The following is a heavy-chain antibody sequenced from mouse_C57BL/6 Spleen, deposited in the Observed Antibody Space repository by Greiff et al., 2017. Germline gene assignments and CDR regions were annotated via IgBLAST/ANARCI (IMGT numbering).Heavy chain of an antibody. V-gene: IGHV1-52*01. Sequence: QVQVQQPGAELVRPGSSVKLSCKASGYTFTSYWMHWVKQRPIQGLEWIGNIDPSDSETHYNQKFKDKGTLTVDKSSSTAYMQLSSLTSEDSAVYYCARSDYDGDYAMDYWGQGTSVTVSS. CDR1: GYTFTSYW. CDR3: ARSDYDGDYAMDY. J-gene: IGHJ4*01. CDR2: IDPSDSET. D-gene: IGHD2-4*01.